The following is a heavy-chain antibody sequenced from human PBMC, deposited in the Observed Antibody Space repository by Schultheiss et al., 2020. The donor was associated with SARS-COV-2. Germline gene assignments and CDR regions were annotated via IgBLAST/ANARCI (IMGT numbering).Heavy chain of an antibody. D-gene: IGHD6-19*01. Sequence: SQTLSLTCAVSGGSISSGGYYWSWIRQHPGKGLEWIGYIYYSGSTNYNPSLKSRVTISVDTSKNQFSLKLSSVTAADTAVYYCARSSGWGHYFDYWGQGTLVTVSS. CDR3: ARSSGWGHYFDY. V-gene: IGHV4-31*11. CDR2: IYYSGST. J-gene: IGHJ4*02. CDR1: GGSISSGGYY.